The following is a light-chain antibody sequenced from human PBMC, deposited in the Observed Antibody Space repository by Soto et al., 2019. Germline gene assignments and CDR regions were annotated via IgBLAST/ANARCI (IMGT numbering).Light chain of an antibody. CDR3: AAWDNSLSGRL. Sequence: QSALTQPPSASGSPGQSVTISCTGTSSDVGGYHYVSWYQQHPGKAPKLMIHEVTKRPSGVPDRFSGSKSGNTASLTVSGLQGEDEADYYCAAWDNSLSGRLFGGGTKVTVL. V-gene: IGLV2-8*01. CDR1: SSDVGGYHY. J-gene: IGLJ3*02. CDR2: EVT.